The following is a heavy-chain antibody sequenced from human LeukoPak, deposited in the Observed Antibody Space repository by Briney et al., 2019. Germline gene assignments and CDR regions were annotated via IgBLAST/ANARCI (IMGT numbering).Heavy chain of an antibody. J-gene: IGHJ6*02. Sequence: GGSLRLFCAASGFTVSSNYMSWVRQAPGKGLEWVSVIYSGGSTYYADSVKGRFTISRDDSKNTLYLQMNSLRAEDTAVYYCARDLGIAARPYYYYGMDVWGQGTTVTVSS. CDR3: ARDLGIAARPYYYYGMDV. CDR1: GFTVSSNY. CDR2: IYSGGST. V-gene: IGHV3-66*01. D-gene: IGHD6-6*01.